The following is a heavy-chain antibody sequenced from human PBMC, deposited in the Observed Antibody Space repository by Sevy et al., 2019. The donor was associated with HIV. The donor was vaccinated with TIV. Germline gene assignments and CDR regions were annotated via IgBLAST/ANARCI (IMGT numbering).Heavy chain of an antibody. V-gene: IGHV3-30*04. CDR2: ISXXGSFK. CDR3: ARDAAEXPYGXTWFSNWLDP. Sequence: GGSLRLSCAASRFXFNSYAMYXXRQAPXXXLEXXXXISXXGSFKNSADSVKGRFTISRDNSKNTLYLQMNSLRREEXXIYYCARDAAEXPYGXTWFSNWLDPWGQGTLVTISS. J-gene: IGHJ5*02. CDR1: RFXFNSYA. D-gene: IGHD6-13*01.